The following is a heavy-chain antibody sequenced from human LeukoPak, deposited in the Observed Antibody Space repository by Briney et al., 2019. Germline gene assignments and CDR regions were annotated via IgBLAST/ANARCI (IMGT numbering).Heavy chain of an antibody. CDR3: AKDYGDYRGDDAFDI. V-gene: IGHV3-23*01. J-gene: IGHJ3*02. CDR2: ISGSGGST. Sequence: PGGSLRLSCAASRFTFSSYAMNWVRQAPGKGLEWVSDISGSGGSTYYGDSVKGRFNISRDNSKNTLYLQMSSLRAEDTAVYYCAKDYGDYRGDDAFDIWGQGTMVTVSS. D-gene: IGHD4-17*01. CDR1: RFTFSSYA.